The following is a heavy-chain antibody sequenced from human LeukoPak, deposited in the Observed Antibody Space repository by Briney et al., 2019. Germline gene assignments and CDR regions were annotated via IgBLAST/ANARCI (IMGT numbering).Heavy chain of an antibody. V-gene: IGHV1-46*01. CDR2: INPSDEST. CDR3: ARDGGSSTVTTPSF. Sequence: ASVKVSCKASGYTFTNYYVHWVRQPPGQGLEWMGIINPSDESTNYTQNFRGRVTMTRDTSTSTVYMELSSLRSDDTAVYYCARDGGSSTVTTPSFWGQGTLVTVSS. CDR1: GYTFTNYY. J-gene: IGHJ4*02. D-gene: IGHD4-17*01.